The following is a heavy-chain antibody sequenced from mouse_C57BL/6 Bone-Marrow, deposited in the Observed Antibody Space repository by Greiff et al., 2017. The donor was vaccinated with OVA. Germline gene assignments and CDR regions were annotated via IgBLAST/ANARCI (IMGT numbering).Heavy chain of an antibody. CDR2: ISNGGGST. Sequence: EVQGVESGGGLVQPGGSLKLSCAASGFTFSDYYMYWVRQTPEKRLEWVAYISNGGGSTYYPDTVKGRFTLSRDNAKNTLYLQMSRLKSEDTAMYYCARLRWLLPYYAMDYWGQGTSVTVSS. D-gene: IGHD2-3*01. CDR1: GFTFSDYY. V-gene: IGHV5-12*01. J-gene: IGHJ4*01. CDR3: ARLRWLLPYYAMDY.